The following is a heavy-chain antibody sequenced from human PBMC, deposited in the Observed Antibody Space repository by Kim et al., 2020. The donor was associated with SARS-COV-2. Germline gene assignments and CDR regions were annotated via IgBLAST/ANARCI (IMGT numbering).Heavy chain of an antibody. Sequence: GGSLRLSCSASGFTFSSYAMHWVRQAPGKGLEYVSAISSNGGSTYYADSVKGRFTISRDNSKNTLYLQMSSLRAEDTAVYYCVKGGYSGHEGYYYYGMDVWGQGTTVTVSS. CDR3: VKGGYSGHEGYYYYGMDV. V-gene: IGHV3-64D*06. CDR2: ISSNGGST. CDR1: GFTFSSYA. J-gene: IGHJ6*02. D-gene: IGHD5-12*01.